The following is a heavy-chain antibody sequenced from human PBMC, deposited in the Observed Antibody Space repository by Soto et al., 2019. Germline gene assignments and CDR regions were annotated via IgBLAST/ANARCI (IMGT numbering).Heavy chain of an antibody. Sequence: EVQLVESGGGLVQPGGSLRLSCAASGFTFSSYEMNWVRQAPGKGLEWVSYISSSGSTIYYADSVKGRFTISRDNAKNPLYLQMNSLRAEDTAVYYCSRVRRSSFWFDPWGQGTLVTVTS. J-gene: IGHJ5*02. CDR2: ISSSGSTI. V-gene: IGHV3-48*03. CDR1: GFTFSSYE. D-gene: IGHD6-6*01. CDR3: SRVRRSSFWFDP.